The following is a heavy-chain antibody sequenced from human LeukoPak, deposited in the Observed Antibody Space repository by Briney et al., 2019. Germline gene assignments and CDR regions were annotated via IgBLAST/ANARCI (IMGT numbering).Heavy chain of an antibody. Sequence: SETLSLTCTGSGGYISSYYWSWIRQPAGKGLEWIGRIYTSGSTNYNPSLKSRVTMSVDTSKNQFSLKLSSVTAADTAVYYCARDGGLTGYFIFDYWGQGTLVTVSS. CDR2: IYTSGST. V-gene: IGHV4-4*07. CDR1: GGYISSYY. D-gene: IGHD3-9*01. J-gene: IGHJ4*02. CDR3: ARDGGLTGYFIFDY.